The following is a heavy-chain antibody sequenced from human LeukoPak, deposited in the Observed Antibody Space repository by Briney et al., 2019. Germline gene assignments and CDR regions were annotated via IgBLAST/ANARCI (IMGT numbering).Heavy chain of an antibody. J-gene: IGHJ4*02. Sequence: VSVKVSCKASGYTFTSYDINWVRQATGQGLEWMGWMNPNSGNTGYAQKFQGRVTMTRNTSISTAYMELSSLRSEDTAVYYCARGDNSWYYFDYWGQGTLVTVSS. CDR3: ARGDNSWYYFDY. D-gene: IGHD6-13*01. CDR1: GYTFTSYD. CDR2: MNPNSGNT. V-gene: IGHV1-8*01.